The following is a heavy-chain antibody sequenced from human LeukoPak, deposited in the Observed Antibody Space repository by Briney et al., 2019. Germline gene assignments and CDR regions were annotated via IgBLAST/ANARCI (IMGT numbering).Heavy chain of an antibody. CDR2: ISSSGSTI. CDR3: ARSDCSSTSCYLGLDH. CDR1: GFTFSDYY. V-gene: IGHV3-11*01. J-gene: IGHJ4*02. D-gene: IGHD2-2*01. Sequence: GGSLRLSCAASGFTFSDYYMSWIRQAPGKGLEWVSYISSSGSTIYYADSVKGRFTISRDNAKNSLYLQMNSLRAEDTAVCYCARSDCSSTSCYLGLDHWGQGTLVTVSS.